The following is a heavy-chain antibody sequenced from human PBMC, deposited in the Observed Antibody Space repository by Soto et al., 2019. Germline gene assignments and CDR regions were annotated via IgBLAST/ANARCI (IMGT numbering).Heavy chain of an antibody. CDR2: IYYSGST. CDR1: GGSISSGGYY. V-gene: IGHV4-31*03. Sequence: QVQLQESGPGLVKPSQTLSLTCTVSGGSISSGGYYWSWIRQHPGKGLEWIGYIYYSGSTYYNPSLQSRVTIPVDTSKNQCSLKLSSVTAADTAVYYCARDSYCSGGSCSDYWGQGTLVTVSS. CDR3: ARDSYCSGGSCSDY. D-gene: IGHD2-15*01. J-gene: IGHJ4*02.